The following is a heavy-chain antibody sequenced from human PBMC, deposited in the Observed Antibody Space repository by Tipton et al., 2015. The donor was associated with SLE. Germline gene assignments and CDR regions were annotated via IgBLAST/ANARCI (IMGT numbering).Heavy chain of an antibody. J-gene: IGHJ4*02. V-gene: IGHV4-34*01. CDR1: GGSFSGYY. CDR3: GGGPLFDY. Sequence: TLSLTCAVYGGSFSGYYWCWIRQPPGKGLEWIGEINHSGSTNYNPSLKSRVTKSVDTSKNQFSLKLSSAPAADTAGYYCGGGPLFDYWGQGILVPVSS. CDR2: INHSGST.